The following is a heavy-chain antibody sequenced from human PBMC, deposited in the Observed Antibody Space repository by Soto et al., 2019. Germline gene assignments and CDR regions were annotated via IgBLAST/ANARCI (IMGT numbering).Heavy chain of an antibody. J-gene: IGHJ4*01. V-gene: IGHV3-21*01. CDR3: ARGNGDYVLGRYYFAY. D-gene: IGHD4-17*01. CDR1: GFTFSSYS. CDR2: ISSSSSYI. Sequence: GGSLRLSCAASGFTFSSYSMNWVRQAPGKGLEWVSSISSSSSYIYYADSVKGRFTISRDNDKNSLYLQMNSLRAEDTAVYYCARGNGDYVLGRYYFAYWGQGTLVTVSS.